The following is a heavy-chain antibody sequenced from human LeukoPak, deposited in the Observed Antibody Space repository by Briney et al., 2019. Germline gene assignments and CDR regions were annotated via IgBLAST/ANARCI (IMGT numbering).Heavy chain of an antibody. CDR2: ISFDGSNK. J-gene: IGHJ6*02. Sequence: GGSLRLSCAASGFTFSSYGMHWVRQAPGKGLDWVAFISFDGSNKYYADSVKGRFTISRDNSKNTLYLHMNSLRADDTAVYYCARVDYDSSGLDYYYFYGMDVWGQGTTVTVSS. CDR1: GFTFSSYG. CDR3: ARVDYDSSGLDYYYFYGMDV. D-gene: IGHD3-22*01. V-gene: IGHV3-30*19.